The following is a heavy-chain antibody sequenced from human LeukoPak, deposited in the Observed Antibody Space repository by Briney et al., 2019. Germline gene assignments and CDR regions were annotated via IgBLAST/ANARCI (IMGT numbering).Heavy chain of an antibody. V-gene: IGHV1-2*02. CDR2: INPNSGGT. CDR1: GYTFTGYY. D-gene: IGHD2-2*01. J-gene: IGHJ5*02. CDR3: AREGNIVVVPAATWFDP. Sequence: GASVKVSCKASGYTFTGYYMHWVRQAPGQGLEWMGWINPNSGGTNYAQKFQGRVTMTRDTSISTAYMELSRLRSDDTAVYYCAREGNIVVVPAATWFDPWGQGTLVAVSS.